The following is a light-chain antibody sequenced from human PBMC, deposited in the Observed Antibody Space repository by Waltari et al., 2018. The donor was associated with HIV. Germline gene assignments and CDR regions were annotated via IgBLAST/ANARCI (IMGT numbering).Light chain of an antibody. CDR3: GTWDSSLSAV. V-gene: IGLV1-51*01. CDR2: GNN. CDR1: SSNIGNHD. Sequence: QSVLTQPPSVSAAPGQTVTISCSGSSSNIGNHDVSWYQQLPGTAPKLLIYGNNKRPSGTPDRFSASKSGTSATLGITGLQTGDEADYYCGTWDSSLSAVFGGGTKLTVL. J-gene: IGLJ3*02.